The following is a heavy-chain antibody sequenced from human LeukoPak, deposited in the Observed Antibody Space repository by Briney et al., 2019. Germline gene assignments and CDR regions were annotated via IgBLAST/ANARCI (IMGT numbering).Heavy chain of an antibody. J-gene: IGHJ5*02. CDR3: ARATSRGYSGYEGNWCDP. V-gene: IGHV1-69*05. CDR2: IIPIFGTA. CDR1: GDTFSSYA. D-gene: IGHD5-12*01. Sequence: SVKVSCKASGDTFSSYAISWVRQAPGQGLEWMGRIIPIFGTANYAQKFQGRVTITTDESTSTAYMELSSLRSEDTAVYYCARATSRGYSGYEGNWCDPWGQGTLVTVSS.